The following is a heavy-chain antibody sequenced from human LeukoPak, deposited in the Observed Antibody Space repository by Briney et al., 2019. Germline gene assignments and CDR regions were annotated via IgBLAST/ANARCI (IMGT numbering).Heavy chain of an antibody. Sequence: GGSLRLSCAPSGFTFDDYTIHWVRHAPGKGLEWVSLITWDGARTYYADSVKGRFTISRDNSKNSLYLQMHSLRTEDTALYFCAKETTMIVGGQYFDYWGQGTLVTVSS. D-gene: IGHD3-22*01. CDR3: AKETTMIVGGQYFDY. J-gene: IGHJ4*02. CDR1: GFTFDDYT. V-gene: IGHV3-43*01. CDR2: ITWDGART.